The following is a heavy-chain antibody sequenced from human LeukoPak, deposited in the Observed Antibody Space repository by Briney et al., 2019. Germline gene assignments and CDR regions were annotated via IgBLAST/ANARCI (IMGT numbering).Heavy chain of an antibody. D-gene: IGHD6-19*01. V-gene: IGHV1-2*02. CDR2: INPNSGGT. CDR3: ARDHPHSSGWDY. Sequence: ASVKVSCKASGYTFTGYYMHWVRQAPGQGLEWMGWINPNSGGTNYAQKFQGRVTMTSDTPISTAYMELSRLRSDDTAVYYCARDHPHSSGWDYWGQGTLVTVSS. CDR1: GYTFTGYY. J-gene: IGHJ4*02.